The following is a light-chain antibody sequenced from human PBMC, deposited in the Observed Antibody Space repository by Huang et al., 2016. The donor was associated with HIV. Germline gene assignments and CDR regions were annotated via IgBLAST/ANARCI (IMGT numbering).Light chain of an antibody. CDR2: DVS. J-gene: IGKJ4*01. V-gene: IGKV3-11*01. CDR3: QQRSKWPLT. Sequence: EIVLTQSPVTLSLSPGDRATLSCRASQRIGTYLAWYQQKSGQAPRPRIYDVSNRAAGVPARFSASGSETDFTLTIASLDPDDFAIYHCQQRSKWPLTFGGGTKVEMK. CDR1: QRIGTY.